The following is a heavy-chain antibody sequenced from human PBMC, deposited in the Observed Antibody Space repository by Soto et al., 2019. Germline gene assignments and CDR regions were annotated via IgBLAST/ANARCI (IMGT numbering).Heavy chain of an antibody. J-gene: IGHJ4*02. Sequence: ASVKLSCEACGYSFTSYGISCVRQAPGQGLEWMGWISAYNGNTNYAQKLQGRVTMTTDTSTSTAYMELRSLRSDDTAVYYCARSMAPDYGDYASWGQGTLLTVSS. CDR1: GYSFTSYG. D-gene: IGHD4-17*01. CDR3: ARSMAPDYGDYAS. CDR2: ISAYNGNT. V-gene: IGHV1-18*01.